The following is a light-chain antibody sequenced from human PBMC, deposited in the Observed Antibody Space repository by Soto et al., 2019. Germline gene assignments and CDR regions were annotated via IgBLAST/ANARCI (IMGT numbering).Light chain of an antibody. V-gene: IGLV2-8*01. CDR3: SSYAGSNNYV. J-gene: IGLJ1*01. CDR2: EVS. Sequence: QSVLTQPPSASGSPGQSVTMSCTGTSGDVDGYNFVSWYQQHPGKAPKLMIYEVSKRPSGVPDRFSGSKFCNTSSLSFSGLQAEYDADYYCSSYAGSNNYVFGTGTKVTVL. CDR1: SGDVDGYNF.